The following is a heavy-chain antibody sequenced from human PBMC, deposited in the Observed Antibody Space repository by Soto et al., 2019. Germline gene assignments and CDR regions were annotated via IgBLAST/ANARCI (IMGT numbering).Heavy chain of an antibody. V-gene: IGHV4-59*01. Sequence: SETLCLTCTGSGGSLSSYYWSWIRQPPGKGLEWIGYIYYSGSTNYNPSLKSRVTISVDMSKKQFSLQLSSVTAADTAVYYCARQDIVLMVYANDYWGQGTLVTVS. CDR3: ARQDIVLMVYANDY. J-gene: IGHJ4*02. CDR2: IYYSGST. D-gene: IGHD2-8*01. CDR1: GGSLSSYY.